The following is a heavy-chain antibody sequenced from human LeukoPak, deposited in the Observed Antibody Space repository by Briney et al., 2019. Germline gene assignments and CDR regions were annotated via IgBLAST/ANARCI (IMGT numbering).Heavy chain of an antibody. D-gene: IGHD3-22*01. V-gene: IGHV1-46*01. Sequence: VASVKVSCKASGYTFSSYYMHWVRQAPGHGLEWMGIINPSGGGTSYAQKFQGRVTMTGDTSTSTVYMDLSSLRSEDTAMYYCARGYYDTRGSAFDIWGQGTMVTVSS. CDR2: INPSGGGT. CDR3: ARGYYDTRGSAFDI. CDR1: GYTFSSYY. J-gene: IGHJ3*02.